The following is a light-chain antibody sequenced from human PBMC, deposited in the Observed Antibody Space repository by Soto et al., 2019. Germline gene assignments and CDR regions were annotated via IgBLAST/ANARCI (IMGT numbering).Light chain of an antibody. Sequence: QSVLTQPPSASGSPGQSVTISCTGTSSDVGGYNYVSWYQQHPGKAPKLMIYEVSKRPSGVPDRFSGSKSGNTASLTVSGLQVEDEADYYSSSYAGSNNFVVFGGGTKLTVL. CDR1: SSDVGGYNY. CDR2: EVS. V-gene: IGLV2-8*01. CDR3: SSYAGSNNFVV. J-gene: IGLJ2*01.